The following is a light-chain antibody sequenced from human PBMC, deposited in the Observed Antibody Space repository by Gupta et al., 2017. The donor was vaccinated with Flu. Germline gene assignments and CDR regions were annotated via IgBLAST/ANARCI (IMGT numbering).Light chain of an antibody. CDR2: AAS. Sequence: PSTLSASVGDSVTITCRASQTITNWLAWYQQKPGKAPKLLIYAASTVESGVPSRFSGSGSGTEFTLTITSLQPDDFATYYCQQYNSFSYTFGQGTKLEIK. CDR3: QQYNSFSYT. CDR1: QTITNW. V-gene: IGKV1-5*03. J-gene: IGKJ2*01.